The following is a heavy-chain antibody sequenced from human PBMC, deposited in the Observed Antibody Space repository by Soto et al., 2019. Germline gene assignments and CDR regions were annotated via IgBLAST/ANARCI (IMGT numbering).Heavy chain of an antibody. J-gene: IGHJ6*02. CDR1: GYTLTSYY. D-gene: IGHD6-13*01. CDR3: ARPAFSSSWFGGYYYYGMGV. CDR2: INPSGGST. V-gene: IGHV1-46*01. Sequence: XSVKVSCNASGYTLTSYYMDWVRQAPGQGLEWMGIINPSGGSTSYAQKFQGRVTMTRDTSTSTVYMELSSLRSEDTAVYYCARPAFSSSWFGGYYYYGMGVWGQGTTVTVSS.